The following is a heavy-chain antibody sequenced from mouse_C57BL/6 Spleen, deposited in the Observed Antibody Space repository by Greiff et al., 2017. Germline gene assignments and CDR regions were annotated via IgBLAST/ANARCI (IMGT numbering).Heavy chain of an antibody. V-gene: IGHV1-52*01. CDR3: ARSNYYGSSSNFYY. CDR2: IDPSDSET. D-gene: IGHD1-1*01. J-gene: IGHJ2*01. Sequence: QVQLQQPGAELVRPGSSVKLSCKASGYTFTSYWMHWVKQRPIQGLEWIGNIDPSDSETHYNQKFKDKATLTVDKSSSTAYMQLSSLTSEDSAVYYCARSNYYGSSSNFYYWGQGTTLTFSS. CDR1: GYTFTSYW.